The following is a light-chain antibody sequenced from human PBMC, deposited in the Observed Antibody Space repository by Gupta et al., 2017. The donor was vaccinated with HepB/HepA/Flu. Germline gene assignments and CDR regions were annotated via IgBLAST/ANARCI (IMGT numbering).Light chain of an antibody. CDR3: CSYAGSSTFVV. J-gene: IGLJ2*01. V-gene: IGLV2-23*02. CDR2: EVS. Sequence: QSALTQPASVSGSPGQSITISCFGTSSDVGSYNLVSWYQQHPGKAPKLMIYEVSKWPSGVSNRFSGSKSGNTASLTISGLQAEDEADYYCCSYAGSSTFVVFGGGTKLTVL. CDR1: SSDVGSYNL.